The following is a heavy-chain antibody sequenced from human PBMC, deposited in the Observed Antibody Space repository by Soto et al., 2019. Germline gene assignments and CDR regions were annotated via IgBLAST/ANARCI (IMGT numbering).Heavy chain of an antibody. CDR3: AHSPGESYGSCYGMDV. CDR1: GFSLSTSGVG. J-gene: IGHJ6*02. CDR2: IYWNDDK. V-gene: IGHV2-5*01. Sequence: SGTTLVNPTQTLTLTCTFSGFSLSTSGVGVGWIRQPPGKALEWLALIYWNDDKRYSPSLKSRLTITKDTSKNQVVLTMTNMDPVDTATYDCAHSPGESYGSCYGMDVWGQVPTVTFAS. D-gene: IGHD5-18*01.